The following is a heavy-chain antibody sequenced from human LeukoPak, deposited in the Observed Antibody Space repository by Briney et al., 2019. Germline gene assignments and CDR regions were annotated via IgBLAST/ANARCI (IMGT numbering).Heavy chain of an antibody. V-gene: IGHV3-73*01. CDR1: GFMFSGSP. CDR3: ARPSQYGSGTDYYFDS. CDR2: IRTKANNYAT. D-gene: IGHD3-10*01. J-gene: IGHJ4*02. Sequence: PGGSLKLSCAASGFMFSGSPMHWVRQASGKGLEWVGHIRTKANNYATIYAASVKGRFTISRDDSKNTAYLQMNSLKTEVTAVYYCARPSQYGSGTDYYFDSWGQGTLVTVSS.